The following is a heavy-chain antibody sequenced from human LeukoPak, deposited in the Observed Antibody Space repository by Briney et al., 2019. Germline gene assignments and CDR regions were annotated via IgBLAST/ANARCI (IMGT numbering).Heavy chain of an antibody. CDR3: ARLGRSRMDGAQY. D-gene: IGHD4/OR15-4a*01. CDR2: MFYGETT. J-gene: IGHJ4*02. Sequence: PSETLSLTCIVSGDSIKSSGYYWGWIRQPPGKGLEWIGSMFYGETTSYSPSLQSRVTFSLDTSKNQFSLRLNSVTAADTAVYYCARLGRSRMDGAQYWGQGTLVTVSS. CDR1: GDSIKSSGYY. V-gene: IGHV4-39*01.